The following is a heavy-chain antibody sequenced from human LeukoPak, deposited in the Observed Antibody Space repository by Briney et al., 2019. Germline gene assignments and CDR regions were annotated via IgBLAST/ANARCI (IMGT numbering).Heavy chain of an antibody. V-gene: IGHV3-7*01. Sequence: GGSLRLSCAASGFTFSTYWMSWVRQAPGKGLEWVASIKQDGSDKYYVDSVKGRFTISRDNAKNSLYLQMNSLRAEDTAVYYCARDGVGAISDVDYWGQGTLVTVSS. CDR2: IKQDGSDK. CDR3: ARDGVGAISDVDY. J-gene: IGHJ4*02. D-gene: IGHD1-26*01. CDR1: GFTFSTYW.